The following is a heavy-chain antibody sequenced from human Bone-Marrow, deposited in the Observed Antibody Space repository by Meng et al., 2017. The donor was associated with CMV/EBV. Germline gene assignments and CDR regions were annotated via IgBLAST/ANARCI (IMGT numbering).Heavy chain of an antibody. CDR3: ARDIYCSSTSCSWNWFDP. CDR2: ISSSGSTI. D-gene: IGHD2-2*01. Sequence: GESLKISCAASGFTFSSYEMNWVRQAPGKGLEWVSYISSSGSTIYYADSVKGRFTISRDNAKNSLYLQMNSLRAEDTAVYYCARDIYCSSTSCSWNWFDPWGQGTLVTVSS. V-gene: IGHV3-48*03. J-gene: IGHJ5*02. CDR1: GFTFSSYE.